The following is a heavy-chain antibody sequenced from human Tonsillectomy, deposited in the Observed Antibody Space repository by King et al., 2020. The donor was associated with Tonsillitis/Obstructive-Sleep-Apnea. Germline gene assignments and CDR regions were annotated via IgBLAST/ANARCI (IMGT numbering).Heavy chain of an antibody. D-gene: IGHD2-2*01. V-gene: IGHV3-9*01. CDR1: GFTFDDYA. CDR3: AKVKSPYCSSTSCYGGYYYMDV. Sequence: VQLVESGGGLVQPGRSLRLSCAASGFTFDDYAMHWVRQAPGKGLEWVSGISWNSGSIGYADSVKGRFTISRENAKNSLYLQMNSLRAEDTALYYCAKVKSPYCSSTSCYGGYYYMDVWGKGTTVTVSS. J-gene: IGHJ6*03. CDR2: ISWNSGSI.